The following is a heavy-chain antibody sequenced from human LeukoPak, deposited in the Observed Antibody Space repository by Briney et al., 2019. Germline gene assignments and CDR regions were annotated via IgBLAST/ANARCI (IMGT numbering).Heavy chain of an antibody. CDR1: GFTFSNYA. CDR3: AKEACGGSCSSDYFDY. V-gene: IGHV3-30*04. D-gene: IGHD2-15*01. J-gene: IGHJ4*02. Sequence: GGSLRLSCAASGFTFSNYAMHWVRQAPGKGLEWVAVISYDGSTKYYADSVKGRLTISRDNSRNTLYLQTNSLRAEDTAVYYCAKEACGGSCSSDYFDYWGQGTLVTVSS. CDR2: ISYDGSTK.